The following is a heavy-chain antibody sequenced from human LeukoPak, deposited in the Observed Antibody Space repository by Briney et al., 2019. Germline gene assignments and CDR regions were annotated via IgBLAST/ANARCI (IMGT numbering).Heavy chain of an antibody. CDR1: GYTLTELS. J-gene: IGHJ4*02. Sequence: AASVTVSCTVSGYTLTELSMHWVRQAPGKGLEWMGGFDPEDGETIYAQKFQGRVTMTEDTSTDTAYMELSSLRSEDTAVYYCATDRPGIAAAGTLDYWGQGTLVTVSS. D-gene: IGHD6-13*01. CDR3: ATDRPGIAAAGTLDY. V-gene: IGHV1-24*01. CDR2: FDPEDGET.